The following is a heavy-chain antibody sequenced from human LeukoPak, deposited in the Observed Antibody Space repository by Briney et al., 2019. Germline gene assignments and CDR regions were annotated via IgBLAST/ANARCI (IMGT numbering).Heavy chain of an antibody. CDR3: ARVYYYDSSGYSFDY. V-gene: IGHV4-34*01. Sequence: SETPSLTCAVYGGSFSGYYWSWIRQPPGKGLEWIGEINHSGSTNYNPSLKSRVTISVDTSKNQFSLKLSSVTAADTAVYYCARVYYYDSSGYSFDYWGQGTLVTVSS. CDR2: INHSGST. D-gene: IGHD3-22*01. J-gene: IGHJ4*02. CDR1: GGSFSGYY.